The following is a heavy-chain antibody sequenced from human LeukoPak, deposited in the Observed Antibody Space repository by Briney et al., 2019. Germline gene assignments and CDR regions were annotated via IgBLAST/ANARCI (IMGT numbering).Heavy chain of an antibody. V-gene: IGHV3-7*01. CDR3: ARVRYYGSGSRLSYYFDY. D-gene: IGHD3-10*01. CDR1: GFTFSSYW. J-gene: IGHJ4*02. CDR2: IKQDGSEK. Sequence: GGSLRLSCAASGFTFSSYWMSWVRQAPGKGLEWVANIKQDGSEKYYVDSVKGRLTISRDNAKNSLYLQMNSLRAEDTAVYYCARVRYYGSGSRLSYYFDYWGQGTLVTVSS.